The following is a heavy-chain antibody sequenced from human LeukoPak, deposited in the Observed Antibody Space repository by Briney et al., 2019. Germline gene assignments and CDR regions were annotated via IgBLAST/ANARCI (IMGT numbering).Heavy chain of an antibody. CDR2: IKEDGGAK. V-gene: IGHV3-7*02. D-gene: IGHD3-10*01. CDR1: GEPSGVTFNRYW. CDR3: AKNGGPHGMDV. J-gene: IGHJ6*02. Sequence: QPGGSLRLSCVASGEPSGVTFNRYWMSWVRQAPGKGLEWVANIKEDGGAKNYVDSVKGRFTISRDNAKNSLYLQMNSLRSEDTVVYYCAKNGGPHGMDVWGQGTTITVSS.